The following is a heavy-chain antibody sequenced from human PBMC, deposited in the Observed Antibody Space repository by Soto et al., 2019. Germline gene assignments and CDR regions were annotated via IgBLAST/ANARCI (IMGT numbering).Heavy chain of an antibody. CDR3: ARGVEGFDI. D-gene: IGHD3-3*01. V-gene: IGHV4-39*01. CDR1: GGSVSSSSYY. J-gene: IGHJ3*02. Sequence: SETLSLTCTVSGGSVSSSSYYWGWVRQPPGKGLEWIGRVYYSGSTNYNPSLKSRVTISVDTSKNQFSLNLSSLTAADTAVYYCARGVEGFDIWGQGTMVTVSS. CDR2: VYYSGST.